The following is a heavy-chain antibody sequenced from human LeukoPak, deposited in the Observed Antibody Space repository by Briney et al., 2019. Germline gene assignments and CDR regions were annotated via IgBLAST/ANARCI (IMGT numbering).Heavy chain of an antibody. D-gene: IGHD3/OR15-3a*01. V-gene: IGHV1-69*05. J-gene: IGHJ4*02. CDR1: GGTFSSYA. CDR3: ARLGTGSFDC. Sequence: ASVKVSCKASGGTFSSYAISWVRQAPGQGLEWMGGIIPIFGTANYAQKFQGRVTITTDESTSTAYMELSSLTSEDTAVYYCARLGTGSFDCWGQGTLVTVSS. CDR2: IIPIFGTA.